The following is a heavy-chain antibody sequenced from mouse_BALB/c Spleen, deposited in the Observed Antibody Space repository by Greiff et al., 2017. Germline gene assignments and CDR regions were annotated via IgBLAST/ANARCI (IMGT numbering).Heavy chain of an antibody. CDR3: ARGGLGSFYYAMDY. J-gene: IGHJ4*01. D-gene: IGHD3-3*01. CDR2: IYPGDGDT. CDR1: GYAFSSYW. Sequence: QVHVKQSGAELVRPGSSVKISCKASGYAFSSYWMNWVKQRPGQGLEWIGQIYPGDGDTNYNGKFKGKATLTADKSSSTAYMQLSSLTSEDSAVYFCARGGLGSFYYAMDYWGQGTSVTVSS. V-gene: IGHV1-80*01.